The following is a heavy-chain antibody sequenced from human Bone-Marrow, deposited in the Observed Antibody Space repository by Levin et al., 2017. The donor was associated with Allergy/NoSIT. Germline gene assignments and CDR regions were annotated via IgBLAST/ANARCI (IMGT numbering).Heavy chain of an antibody. Sequence: SETLSLTCTVYGASVNTGSYFWSWIRQPPGKAPEWIGHISHTGNTNYKASLEGRVALSIAKSMHQFSLRLNFVTAADTAMYYCARDHYSYGYDHCYDGLDVWGQGTTITVSS. J-gene: IGHJ6*02. CDR1: GASVNTGSYF. V-gene: IGHV4-61*01. CDR3: ARDHYSYGYDHCYDGLDV. D-gene: IGHD5-18*01. CDR2: ISHTGNT.